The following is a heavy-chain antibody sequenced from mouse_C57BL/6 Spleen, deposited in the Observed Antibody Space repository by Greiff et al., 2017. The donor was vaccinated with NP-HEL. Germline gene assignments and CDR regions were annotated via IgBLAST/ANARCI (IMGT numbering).Heavy chain of an antibody. D-gene: IGHD2-1*01. CDR1: GYTFTSYW. Sequence: QVQLQQPGAELVKPGASVKMSCKASGYTFTSYWITWVKQRPGQGLEWIGDIYPGSGSTNYNEKFKSKATLTVDTSSSTAYMQLSSLTSEDSAVYYCARAGGGNAWLAYWGQGTLVTVSA. V-gene: IGHV1-55*01. CDR2: IYPGSGST. CDR3: ARAGGGNAWLAY. J-gene: IGHJ3*01.